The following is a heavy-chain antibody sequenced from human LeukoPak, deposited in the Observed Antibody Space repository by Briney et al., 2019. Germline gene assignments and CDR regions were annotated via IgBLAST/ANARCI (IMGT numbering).Heavy chain of an antibody. CDR2: IYHSGST. CDR1: GYSISSGYY. J-gene: IGHJ5*02. D-gene: IGHD2-2*02. Sequence: SETLSLTCAVSGYSISSGYYCGWIRQPPGKGLEWIGSIYHSGSTYYNPSLKSRVTISVDTSKNQFSLKLSSVTAADTAVYYCARDPCSSTSCYIGFDPWGQGTLVTVSS. V-gene: IGHV4-38-2*02. CDR3: ARDPCSSTSCYIGFDP.